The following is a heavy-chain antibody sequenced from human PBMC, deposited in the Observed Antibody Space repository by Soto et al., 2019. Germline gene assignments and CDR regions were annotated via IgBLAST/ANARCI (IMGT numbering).Heavy chain of an antibody. V-gene: IGHV3-33*01. Sequence: GGSLRLSCAASGFTFSSYGMHWVRQAPGKGLEWVAVIWYDGSNKYYADSVKGRFTISRDNSKNTLYLQMNSLRAEDTAVYYCARDHVVVVGRTYHYYYGMDVWGQGTTVTVSS. CDR2: IWYDGSNK. CDR1: GFTFSSYG. J-gene: IGHJ6*02. CDR3: ARDHVVVVGRTYHYYYGMDV. D-gene: IGHD2-15*01.